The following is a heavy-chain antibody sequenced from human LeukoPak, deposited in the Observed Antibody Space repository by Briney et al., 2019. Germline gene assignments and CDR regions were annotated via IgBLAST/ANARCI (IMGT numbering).Heavy chain of an antibody. CDR2: TYYRSKWYN. J-gene: IGHJ6*02. CDR1: GDSVSSNSAD. V-gene: IGHV6-1*01. Sequence: SQTLSLTCAISGDSVSSNSADWDRIRQSPSRGLEWLGRTYYRSKWYNDYAVSVESRISINPDTTKNQLSQQLNSVTPEDTAVYCCARGYYGMDVLDQGTTVTVSS. CDR3: ARGYYGMDV.